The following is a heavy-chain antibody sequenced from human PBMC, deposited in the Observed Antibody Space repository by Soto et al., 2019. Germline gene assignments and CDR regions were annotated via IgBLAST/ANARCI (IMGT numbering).Heavy chain of an antibody. CDR3: ARSQATALDY. CDR2: IYYSGST. V-gene: IGHV4-59*01. CDR1: GGSISSYY. D-gene: IGHD1-26*01. J-gene: IGHJ4*02. Sequence: SETLSLTCTVSGGSISSYYWSWVRQPPGKGLEWIGYIYYSGSTNYNPSLKSRVTISVDTSKNQFSLKLSSVTAADTAVYYCARSQATALDYWGQGTLVTVSS.